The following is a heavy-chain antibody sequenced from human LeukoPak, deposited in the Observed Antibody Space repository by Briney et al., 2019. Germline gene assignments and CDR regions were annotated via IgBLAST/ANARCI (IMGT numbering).Heavy chain of an antibody. Sequence: GGSLRLSCAASGFTFSSYAMHWVRQAPGKGLEWVSYISSSGSTIYYADSVKGRFTISRDNAKNSLYLQMNSLRAEDTAVYYCARSGFRFVVVVAAPDYWGQGTLVTVSS. CDR1: GFTFSSYA. D-gene: IGHD2-15*01. J-gene: IGHJ4*02. CDR3: ARSGFRFVVVVAAPDY. V-gene: IGHV3-48*04. CDR2: ISSSGSTI.